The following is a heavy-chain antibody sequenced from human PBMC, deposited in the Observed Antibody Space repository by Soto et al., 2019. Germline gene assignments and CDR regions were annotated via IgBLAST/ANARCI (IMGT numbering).Heavy chain of an antibody. J-gene: IGHJ5*02. CDR2: IYHSGST. V-gene: IGHV4-4*02. Sequence: QVQLQESGPGLVKPSGTLSLTCAVSGGSISSSNWWSWVRQPPGKGLEWIGEIYHSGSTNYNPSLKSRVTISVDKSKNQFSLKLSSVTAAGTAVYYCARILPPMYSSIWYGNWFDPWGQGTLAAVSS. D-gene: IGHD6-13*01. CDR1: GGSISSSNW. CDR3: ARILPPMYSSIWYGNWFDP.